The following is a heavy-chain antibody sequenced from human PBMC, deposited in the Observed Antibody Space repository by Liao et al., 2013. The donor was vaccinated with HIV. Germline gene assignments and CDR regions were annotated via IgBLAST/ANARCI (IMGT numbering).Heavy chain of an antibody. CDR3: ARCYFDRTGYPYFDY. CDR2: IYSSGST. CDR1: GGSISYDY. J-gene: IGHJ4*01. D-gene: IGHD3-22*01. Sequence: VQLQESGPGLVKPSETLSLTCTVSGGSISYDYWTWIRQPAGKGLEWIGRIYSSGSTNYNPSLSGRVTMSIDTSKNQFSMKLTSVTAADTAVYYCARCYFDRTGYPYFDYWAEEPSVAVSS. V-gene: IGHV4-4*07.